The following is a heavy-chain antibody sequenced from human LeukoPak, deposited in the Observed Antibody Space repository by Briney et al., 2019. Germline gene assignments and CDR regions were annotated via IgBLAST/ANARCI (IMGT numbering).Heavy chain of an antibody. CDR3: ARHAGPPEVWWVEDYFDC. CDR1: AGSISSYY. V-gene: IGHV4-4*07. D-gene: IGHD1-26*01. Sequence: PSQTLSLTWTVAAGSISSYYWSWIRQPAGKGLEWNGRIHTSGSTNYNPSPKAQVTMSVDTSKNQFSLKLSSVTAADTAVYYCARHAGPPEVWWVEDYFDCWGQGTLVTVSS. J-gene: IGHJ4*02. CDR2: IHTSGST.